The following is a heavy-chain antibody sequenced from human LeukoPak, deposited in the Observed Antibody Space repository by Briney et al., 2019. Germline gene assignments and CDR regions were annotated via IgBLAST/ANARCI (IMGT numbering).Heavy chain of an antibody. Sequence: GASVKVSCKASGYTFTSYGISWVRQAPGQGLEWMGWISAYNGNTNYAQKLQGRVTTTTDTSTSTAYMELRSLRSDDTAVYYCAREPPTQSLWFGELNPYYYYYMDVWGKGTTVTVSS. V-gene: IGHV1-18*01. J-gene: IGHJ6*03. CDR1: GYTFTSYG. CDR3: AREPPTQSLWFGELNPYYYYYMDV. D-gene: IGHD3-10*01. CDR2: ISAYNGNT.